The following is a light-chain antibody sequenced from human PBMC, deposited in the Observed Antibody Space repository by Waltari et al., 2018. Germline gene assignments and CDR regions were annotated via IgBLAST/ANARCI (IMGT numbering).Light chain of an antibody. J-gene: IGKJ5*01. V-gene: IGKV3-15*01. CDR1: QSVGSP. CDR3: QHYNNWPIT. CDR2: GAS. Sequence: EIVMTQSPATLSVSPGERVTLPCRAKQSVGSPLAWYQQKPGQPPRLLIHGASTRATGIPARFSGSGSGTEFTLTISSLQSEDFAVYCCQHYNNWPITFGQGTRLEI.